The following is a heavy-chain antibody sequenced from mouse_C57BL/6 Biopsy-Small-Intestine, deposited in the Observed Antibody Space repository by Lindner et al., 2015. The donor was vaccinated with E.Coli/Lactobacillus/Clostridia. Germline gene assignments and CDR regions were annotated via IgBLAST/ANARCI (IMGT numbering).Heavy chain of an antibody. CDR2: INPGTGDT. CDR1: GYSFTDSC. Sequence: VQLQESGPELVKPGASVKIFCKASGYSFTDSCMQWVKQSPEKSLEWIGEINPGTGDTTYNQKFKAKATLTVDRSSSTGYMQLESLTSEDSAVYYCTSGNSGPWLAYWGQGTLVTVSA. J-gene: IGHJ3*01. D-gene: IGHD3-1*01. CDR3: TSGNSGPWLAY. V-gene: IGHV1-42*01.